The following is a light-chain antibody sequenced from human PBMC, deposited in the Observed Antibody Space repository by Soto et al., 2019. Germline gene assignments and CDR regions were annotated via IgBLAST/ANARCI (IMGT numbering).Light chain of an antibody. CDR1: SSDVDDYNY. J-gene: IGLJ3*02. V-gene: IGLV2-14*01. CDR2: EVI. CDR3: TSSLSNSVVV. Sequence: QSVLTQPASVSGSPGQSITISCSGTSSDVDDYNYVSWYQQHPGKAPKLMIYEVIHRLSGVSNRFSGSNSGYTASLTISGLQDEDEADYYCTSSLSNSVVVFGGGTKLTVL.